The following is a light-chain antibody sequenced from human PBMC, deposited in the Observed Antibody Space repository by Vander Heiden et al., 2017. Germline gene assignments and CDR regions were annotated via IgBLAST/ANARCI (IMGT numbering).Light chain of an antibody. Sequence: IVMTQSPDSLAVSLGERATINCKSSQSVLYSSNNKNYLAWYQQKPGQPPKLLIYWASNRESGVPDRFSGSGSGTDFTLNISSLQAEDVAVYYCQQYYSTLALTFGGGTKVE. CDR2: WAS. J-gene: IGKJ4*01. V-gene: IGKV4-1*01. CDR1: QSVLYSSNNKNY. CDR3: QQYYSTLALT.